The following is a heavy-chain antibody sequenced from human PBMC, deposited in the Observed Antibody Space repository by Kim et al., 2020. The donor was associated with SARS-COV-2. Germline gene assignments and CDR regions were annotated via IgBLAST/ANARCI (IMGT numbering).Heavy chain of an antibody. J-gene: IGHJ4*02. D-gene: IGHD4-17*01. CDR3: ARGTVTTNKRTDY. Sequence: YNPSLKSRVTISVDTTKNQFSLKLSSVTAADTAVYYCARGTVTTNKRTDYWGQGTLVTVSS. V-gene: IGHV4-39*07.